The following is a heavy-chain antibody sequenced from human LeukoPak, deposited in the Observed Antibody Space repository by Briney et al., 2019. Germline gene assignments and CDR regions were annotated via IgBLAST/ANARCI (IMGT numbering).Heavy chain of an antibody. Sequence: GGSLRLFCAASGFTITSYAVSWVRQAPGKGLEWVSVISGSGGSTYSADSVKGRFTISRDNSKNTLFLQMNSLRAEDTAVYYCAKGGAAMVNYYFDYWGQGTLVTVSS. J-gene: IGHJ4*02. V-gene: IGHV3-23*01. CDR3: AKGGAAMVNYYFDY. CDR1: GFTITSYA. CDR2: ISGSGGST. D-gene: IGHD5-18*01.